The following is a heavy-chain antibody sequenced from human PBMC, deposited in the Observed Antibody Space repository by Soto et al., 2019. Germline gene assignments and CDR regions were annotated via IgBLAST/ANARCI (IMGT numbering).Heavy chain of an antibody. J-gene: IGHJ4*02. CDR3: ARQWGTRRYSGYDYFDY. CDR1: GYSFTSYW. CDR2: IYPGDSDT. D-gene: IGHD5-12*01. Sequence: GESLKISCKGSGYSFTSYWIGWVRQMPGKGLEWMGIIYPGDSDTRYSPSFQGLVTISADKSISTAYLQWSSLKASDTAMYYCARQWGTRRYSGYDYFDYWGQGTLVTVSS. V-gene: IGHV5-51*01.